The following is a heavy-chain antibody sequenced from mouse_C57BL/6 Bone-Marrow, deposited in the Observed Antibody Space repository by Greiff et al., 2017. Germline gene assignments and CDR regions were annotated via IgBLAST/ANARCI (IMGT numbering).Heavy chain of an antibody. CDR2: ISNLAYSI. CDR1: GFTFSDYG. CDR3: ARQGFYYGSPYAMDY. Sequence: EVHLVESGGGLVQPGGSLKLSCAASGFTFSDYGMAWVRQAPRKGPEWVAFISNLAYSIYYADTVTGRFTISRENAKNTLYLEMSSLRSEDTAMYDCARQGFYYGSPYAMDYWGQGTSVTVSS. D-gene: IGHD1-1*01. J-gene: IGHJ4*01. V-gene: IGHV5-15*01.